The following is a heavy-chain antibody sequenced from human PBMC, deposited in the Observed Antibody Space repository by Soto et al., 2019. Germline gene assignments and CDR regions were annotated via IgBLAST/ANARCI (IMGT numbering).Heavy chain of an antibody. CDR3: AAFAVTAYRNSEFDY. CDR1: GISVSTGDYY. V-gene: IGHV4-39*01. Sequence: PSETLSLTCTVSGISVSTGDYYWGWVRQPPGKGLDWIGNIYYSGSTFHNPSLRSRVTISVDTSKNQFSLKLNSVTAADTAVYFCAAFAVTAYRNSEFDYWGQGTLVTVSS. CDR2: IYYSGST. J-gene: IGHJ4*02. D-gene: IGHD4-17*01.